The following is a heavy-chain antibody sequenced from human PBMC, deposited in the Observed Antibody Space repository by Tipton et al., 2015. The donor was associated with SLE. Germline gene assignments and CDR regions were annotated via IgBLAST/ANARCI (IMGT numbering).Heavy chain of an antibody. CDR3: ARQSDYYDFWSGFPNWFDP. V-gene: IGHV1-18*01. D-gene: IGHD3-3*01. Sequence: QSGAEVKKPGASVKVSCKASGYTFTNYGISWVRQAPGQGLEWMGWISTHNGNTVYAHKFQGRVTAYMELGSLRSDDTAVYYCARQSDYYDFWSGFPNWFDPWGQGSLVTVSS. J-gene: IGHJ5*02. CDR2: ISTHNGNT. CDR1: GYTFTNYG.